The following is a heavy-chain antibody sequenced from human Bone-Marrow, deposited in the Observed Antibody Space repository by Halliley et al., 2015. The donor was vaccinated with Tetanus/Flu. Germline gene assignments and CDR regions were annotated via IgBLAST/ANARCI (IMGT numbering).Heavy chain of an antibody. CDR2: LGFTGGAT. CDR1: GFNFGTFA. CDR3: AKDRRSKGVYYYGLDV. D-gene: IGHD2-2*01. Sequence: SLRLSCEASGFNFGTFAITWVRQAPGKGLEWVSGLGFTGGATYYADSVKGRFTISRDNSRNTLYLQMNSLTVEDSAVYYCAKDRRSKGVYYYGLDVWGQGTTVTVSS. J-gene: IGHJ6*02. V-gene: IGHV3-23*01.